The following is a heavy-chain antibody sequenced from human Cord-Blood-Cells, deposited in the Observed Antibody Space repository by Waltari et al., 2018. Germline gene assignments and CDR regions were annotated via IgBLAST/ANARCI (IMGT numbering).Heavy chain of an antibody. J-gene: IGHJ4*02. D-gene: IGHD6-19*01. Sequence: QVQLQQWGAGLLKPSETLSLTCAVYGGSFSGYYWSWIRRPPGKGLEWIGEINHRGSTTYNPSLMSRVTISVDTSKNQFSLKLSSVTAADTAVYYCARDIAVAGTGDWGQGTLVTVSS. CDR1: GGSFSGYY. CDR2: INHRGST. V-gene: IGHV4-34*01. CDR3: ARDIAVAGTGD.